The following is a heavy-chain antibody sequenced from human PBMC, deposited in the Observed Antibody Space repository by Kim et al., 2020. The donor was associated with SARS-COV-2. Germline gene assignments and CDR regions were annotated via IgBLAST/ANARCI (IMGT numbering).Heavy chain of an antibody. V-gene: IGHV3-7*01. CDR1: GFTFSSYW. CDR3: ARLAVYDILTGPFDY. J-gene: IGHJ4*02. D-gene: IGHD3-9*01. CDR2: IKQDGSEK. Sequence: GALRLSCAASGFTFSSYWMSWVRQAPGKGLEWVANIKQDGSEKYYVDSVKGRFTISRDNAKNSLYLQMNSLRAEDTAVYYCARLAVYDILTGPFDYWGQGTLVTVSS.